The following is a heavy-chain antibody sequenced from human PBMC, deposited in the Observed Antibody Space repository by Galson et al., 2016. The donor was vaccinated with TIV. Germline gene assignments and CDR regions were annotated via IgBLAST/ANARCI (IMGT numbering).Heavy chain of an antibody. V-gene: IGHV3-48*04. CDR1: GFTFSSYS. D-gene: IGHD6-19*01. CDR3: ARDKERSGRYFWFDP. CDR2: ISDSSDTI. Sequence: SLRLSCAASGFTFSSYSMTWVRQAPGKGLEWVSYISDSSDTIYYGDSVKGRFTISRHNAKNSVYLQMNNLRTEDTGVYCCARDKERSGRYFWFDPWGQGTLVTVSA. J-gene: IGHJ5*02.